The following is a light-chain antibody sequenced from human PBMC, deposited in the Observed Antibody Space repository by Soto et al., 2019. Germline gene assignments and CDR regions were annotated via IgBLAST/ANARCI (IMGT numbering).Light chain of an antibody. J-gene: IGLJ2*01. V-gene: IGLV1-40*01. CDR2: GNS. CDR3: QSYDNTLSGVV. CDR1: NSNIGAGYD. Sequence: QSVLTQPPSVSGAPGQRVTISCTGSNSNIGAGYDVHWYLHLPGTAPKLLIFGNSHRPSGVPDRFSASKSGTSASLAITGLQAEDEADYYCQSYDNTLSGVVFGGGTKVTVL.